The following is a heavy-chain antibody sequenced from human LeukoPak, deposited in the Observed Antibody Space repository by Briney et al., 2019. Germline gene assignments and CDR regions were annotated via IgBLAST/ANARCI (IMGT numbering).Heavy chain of an antibody. CDR3: ARENVDTTYYFDY. J-gene: IGHJ4*02. CDR1: GGSISSSSYY. CDR2: IYYSGST. D-gene: IGHD5-18*01. Sequence: SETLSLTCTVSGGSISSSSYYWGWTRQPPGKGLEWIESIYYSGSTYYNPSLKSRVTISVDTSKNQFSLKLSSVTAADTAVYYCARENVDTTYYFDYWGQGTLVTVSS. V-gene: IGHV4-39*02.